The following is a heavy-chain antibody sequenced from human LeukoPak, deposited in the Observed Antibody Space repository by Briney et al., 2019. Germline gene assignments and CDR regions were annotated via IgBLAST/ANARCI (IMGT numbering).Heavy chain of an antibody. CDR3: ARGNSSSWVDY. Sequence: GASVKVSCKASGGTFSSYAISWVRQAPGQGLEWMGRIIPILGIANYAQKFQGRVTITADKSTSTAYVELSSLRSEDTAVYYCARGNSSSWVDYWGQGTLVTVSS. V-gene: IGHV1-69*04. J-gene: IGHJ4*02. CDR2: IIPILGIA. CDR1: GGTFSSYA. D-gene: IGHD6-6*01.